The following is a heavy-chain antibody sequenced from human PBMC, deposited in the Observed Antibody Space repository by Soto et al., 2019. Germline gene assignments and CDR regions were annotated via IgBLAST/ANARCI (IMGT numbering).Heavy chain of an antibody. V-gene: IGHV4-59*01. J-gene: IGHJ6*02. CDR3: ARGPYYYYYGLDV. CDR2: IYYSGNT. CDR1: GASISSNY. Sequence: SETLSLTCFVSGASISSNYWSWIRQPPGKGLEWIGYIYYSGNTNYNPSLKSRVIISIDTSKNHFFLKLSSVTAADTAVYYCARGPYYYYYGLDVWGQGTTVTVSS.